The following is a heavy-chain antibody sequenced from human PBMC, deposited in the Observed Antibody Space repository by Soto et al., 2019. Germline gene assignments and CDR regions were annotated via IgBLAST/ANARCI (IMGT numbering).Heavy chain of an antibody. J-gene: IGHJ3*02. CDR2: ISSDGNNQ. V-gene: IGHV3-30*18. Sequence: QVQLVESGGGVVQPGTSLRLSCAASGFTSSSFVIHWVRQAPGKGLEWLAVISSDGNNQYYADSVKGPFTNSKDNSNKALYLQVNSLRAEYTAVYFCAKERGVLDAFDIWGQGTMVTVS. CDR3: AKERGVLDAFDI. CDR1: GFTSSSFV. D-gene: IGHD3-10*01.